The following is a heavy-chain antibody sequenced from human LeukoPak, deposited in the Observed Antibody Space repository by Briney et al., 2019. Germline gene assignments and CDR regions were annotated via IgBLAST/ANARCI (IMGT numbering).Heavy chain of an antibody. D-gene: IGHD6-19*01. CDR1: GFTFSSYG. CDR3: AKDVGDSSGWGLEGFDY. CDR2: ISYDGSNK. Sequence: GGSLRLSCAASGFTFSSYGMHWVRQAPGKGLEWVAVISYDGSNKYYADSVKGRFTISRDNSKNTLYLQMNSLRAEDTAVYYCAKDVGDSSGWGLEGFDYWGQGTLVTVSS. J-gene: IGHJ4*02. V-gene: IGHV3-30*18.